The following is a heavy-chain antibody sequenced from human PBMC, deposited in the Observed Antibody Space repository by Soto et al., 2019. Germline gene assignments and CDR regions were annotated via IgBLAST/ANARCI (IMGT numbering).Heavy chain of an antibody. CDR1: GFTFSSYA. CDR3: AKGAIDDILAKDAFDI. D-gene: IGHD3-9*01. CDR2: ISGSGGST. Sequence: GGSLRLSCAASGFTFSSYAMSWVRQAPGKGLEWVSAISGSGGSTYYADSVKGRFTISRDNSKNTLYLQMNSLRAEDTAVYYCAKGAIDDILAKDAFDIWGQGTMVTVSS. J-gene: IGHJ3*02. V-gene: IGHV3-23*01.